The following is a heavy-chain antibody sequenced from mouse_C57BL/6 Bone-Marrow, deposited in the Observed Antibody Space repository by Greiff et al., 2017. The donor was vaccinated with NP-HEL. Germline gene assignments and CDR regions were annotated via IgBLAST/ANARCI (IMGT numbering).Heavy chain of an antibody. CDR3: DPGTALDFDY. J-gene: IGHJ2*01. V-gene: IGHV1-64*01. CDR2: IHPNSGST. D-gene: IGHD3-3*01. Sequence: VQLQQPGAELVKPGASVKLSCKASGYTFTSYWMHWVKQRPGQGLEWIGMIHPNSGSTNYNEKFKSKATLTVDKSSSTAYMQLRSLTSEDSAVYYCDPGTALDFDYWGQGTTLTVSS. CDR1: GYTFTSYW.